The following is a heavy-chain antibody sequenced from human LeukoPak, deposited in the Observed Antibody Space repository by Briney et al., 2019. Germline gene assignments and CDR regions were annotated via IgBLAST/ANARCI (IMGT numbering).Heavy chain of an antibody. D-gene: IGHD3-22*01. V-gene: IGHV3-23*01. CDR2: ISGWGGST. CDR1: GFPFSSHA. CDR3: AKDRVSVYYYDSSGYYYFDY. Sequence: GGSLRLFCSASGFPFSSHAMRWVPQAPGKGLEWVADISGWGGSTYCADYVKARFTTSSDNSKNTLYLQMNSLRAVYTAVYYCAKDRVSVYYYDSSGYYYFDYWGQRTLVTVSS. J-gene: IGHJ4*02.